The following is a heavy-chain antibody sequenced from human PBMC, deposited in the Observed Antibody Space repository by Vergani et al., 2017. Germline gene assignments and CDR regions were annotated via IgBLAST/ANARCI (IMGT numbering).Heavy chain of an antibody. CDR2: IHTGGST. CDR3: ARSRPYCTSGSCPAI. J-gene: IGHJ4*02. CDR1: GESIRSGSHY. D-gene: IGHD2-15*01. V-gene: IGHV4-61*02. Sequence: QVKLQESGPGLLKPSQTLFLTCTVSGESIRSGSHYWSWIRQPAGKGPEWIGHIHTGGSTDLNPSFKSRVSISVDTSKSQFSLKLNSVTVADTAVYYCARSRPYCTSGSCPAIWGQGTLVTVSS.